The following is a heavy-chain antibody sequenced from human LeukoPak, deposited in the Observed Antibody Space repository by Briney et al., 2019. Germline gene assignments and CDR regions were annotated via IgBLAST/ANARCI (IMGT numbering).Heavy chain of an antibody. D-gene: IGHD1-26*01. CDR3: ARERSGGVVGAMDDAFDI. Sequence: SETLSLTCTVSGGSIRSYYWSWIRQPPGKGREWIGYFYYSGSTNYNPSLKSRVTISVDTSKNQFSLKLTSVTAADTAVYYCARERSGGVVGAMDDAFDIWGQGTMVTVSS. CDR1: GGSIRSYY. V-gene: IGHV4-59*01. J-gene: IGHJ3*02. CDR2: FYYSGST.